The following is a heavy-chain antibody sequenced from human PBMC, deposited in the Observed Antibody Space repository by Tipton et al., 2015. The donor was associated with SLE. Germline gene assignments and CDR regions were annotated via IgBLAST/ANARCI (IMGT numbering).Heavy chain of an antibody. CDR3: ARSDAEALSGMDV. J-gene: IGHJ6*02. CDR2: IYHSGVT. CDR1: GGSISSGAYS. Sequence: TLSLTCAVSGGSISSGAYSWNWIRQPPGKGLEWIGYIYHSGVTYYNPSLKSRVTISVDMSKNHFSLRLSSVTAADTALYYCARSDAEALSGMDVWGQGTTVTVSS. V-gene: IGHV4-30-2*01.